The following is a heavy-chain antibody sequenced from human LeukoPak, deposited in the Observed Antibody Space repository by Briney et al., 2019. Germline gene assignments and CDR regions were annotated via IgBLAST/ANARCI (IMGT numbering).Heavy chain of an antibody. CDR2: INPNSGGT. D-gene: IGHD5-18*01. CDR3: ARVLRSVDTAMVTAY. J-gene: IGHJ4*02. Sequence: GASVKVSCKASGYTFTGYYMHWVRQAPGQGLEWMGRINPNSGGTNYAQKFRGRVTMTRDTSISTAYMELSRLRSDDTAVYYCARVLRSVDTAMVTAYWGQGTLVTVSS. CDR1: GYTFTGYY. V-gene: IGHV1-2*06.